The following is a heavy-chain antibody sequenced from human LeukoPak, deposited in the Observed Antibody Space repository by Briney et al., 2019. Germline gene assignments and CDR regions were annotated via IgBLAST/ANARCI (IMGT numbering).Heavy chain of an antibody. CDR1: GGSISSGSYY. Sequence: SETLYLTCTVSGGSISSGSYYWSWIRQPAGKGLEWIGRIYTSGSTNYNPSLKSRVTISVDTSKNQFSLKLSSVTAADTAVYYCARAGYCSSTSCPPGFDYWGQGTLVTVSS. V-gene: IGHV4-61*02. D-gene: IGHD2-2*01. CDR3: ARAGYCSSTSCPPGFDY. J-gene: IGHJ4*02. CDR2: IYTSGST.